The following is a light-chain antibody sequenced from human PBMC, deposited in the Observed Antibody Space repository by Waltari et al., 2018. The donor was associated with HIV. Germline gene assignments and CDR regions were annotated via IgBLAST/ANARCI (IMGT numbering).Light chain of an antibody. V-gene: IGKV3-15*01. J-gene: IGKJ1*01. CDR3: QHYSNWPPWT. CDR1: QSVSTN. Sequence: EILMTQSPATLSVSPGERVTLSCRASQSVSTNLAWYQQKPGQAPRLLIYGASFTATDIPASFSASGSVTEFTLTINSLQSEDFAVYYCQHYSNWPPWTFGQGTRVEFK. CDR2: GAS.